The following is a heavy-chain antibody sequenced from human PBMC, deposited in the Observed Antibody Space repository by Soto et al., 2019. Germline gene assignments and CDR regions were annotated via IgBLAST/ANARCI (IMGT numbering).Heavy chain of an antibody. CDR3: ARRDDYSNYFDY. V-gene: IGHV4-31*01. Sequence: QVQLQESGPGLVEPSQTLSLTCTVSGGSISSGGYYWSWIRQHPGKGLEWIGYIYYSGSTYYNPPLHSQITISKDSANNQFSLKLSSVTAADPAVYYSARRDDYSNYFDYWGQGTLVTVSS. J-gene: IGHJ4*02. CDR1: GGSISSGGYY. D-gene: IGHD4-4*01. CDR2: IYYSGST.